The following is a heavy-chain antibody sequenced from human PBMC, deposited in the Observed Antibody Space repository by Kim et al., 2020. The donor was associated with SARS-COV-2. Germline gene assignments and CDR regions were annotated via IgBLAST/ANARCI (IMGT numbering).Heavy chain of an antibody. CDR2: INSDGSST. Sequence: GGSLRLSCAASGFTFSSYWMHWVRQAPGKGLVWVSRINSDGSSTSYADSVKGRFTISRDNAKNTLYLQMNSLRAEDTAVYYCARDLRIAWCPLAYCGGDDWFDPWGQGTLVTVSS. V-gene: IGHV3-74*01. CDR1: GFTFSSYW. J-gene: IGHJ5*02. CDR3: ARDLRIAWCPLAYCGGDDWFDP. D-gene: IGHD2-21*02.